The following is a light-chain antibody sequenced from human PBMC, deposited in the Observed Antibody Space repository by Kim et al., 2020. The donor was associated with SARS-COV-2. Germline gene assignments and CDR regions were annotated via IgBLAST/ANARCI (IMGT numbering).Light chain of an antibody. CDR1: QSISNF. CDR2: AAS. J-gene: IGKJ1*01. Sequence: ASVGDRVTITCRASQSISNFLNWYQQRPGKAPKLLIYAASSLQSGVPSRFSGSGSGTDFTLIISSLQPEDFATYFCQQSYSAPGTFGQGTKVDIK. CDR3: QQSYSAPGT. V-gene: IGKV1-39*01.